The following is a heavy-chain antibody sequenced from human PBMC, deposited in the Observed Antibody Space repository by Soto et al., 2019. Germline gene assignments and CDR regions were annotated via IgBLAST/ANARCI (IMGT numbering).Heavy chain of an antibody. D-gene: IGHD6-13*01. CDR2: IYPGDSDT. CDR1: GYSFTSYW. V-gene: IGHV5-51*01. Sequence: GESLKISCKGSGYSFTSYWIGWVRQMPGKGLEWMGIIYPGDSDTRYSPSFQGQVTISADKSISTAYLQWSSLKASDTAMYYCASSSSWYPLVRNAFDIWGQGTMVTVSS. J-gene: IGHJ3*02. CDR3: ASSSSWYPLVRNAFDI.